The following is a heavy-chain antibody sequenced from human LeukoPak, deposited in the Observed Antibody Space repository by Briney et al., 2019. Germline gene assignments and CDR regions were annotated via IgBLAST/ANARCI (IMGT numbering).Heavy chain of an antibody. V-gene: IGHV3-21*01. CDR1: GFTFSSYS. D-gene: IGHD2-2*01. Sequence: GGSLRLSCAASGFTFSSYSMNWVRQAPGKGLEWVSSISSSSSYIYYADSVKGRFTISRDNAKNSLYLQMNSLRAEDTAVYYCARDRTADCSSTSCYAAGYYYYMDVWGKGTTVTISS. CDR2: ISSSSSYI. J-gene: IGHJ6*03. CDR3: ARDRTADCSSTSCYAAGYYYYMDV.